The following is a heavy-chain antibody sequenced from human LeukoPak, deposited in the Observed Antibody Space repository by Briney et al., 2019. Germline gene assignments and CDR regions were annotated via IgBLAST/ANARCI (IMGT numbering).Heavy chain of an antibody. CDR1: GYTFAGYY. J-gene: IGHJ6*03. CDR3: ARDQGGDYYYYMDV. V-gene: IGHV1-2*02. Sequence: GASVKVSCKASGYTFAGYYMHWVRQAPGQGLEWMGWINPNSGGTNYAQKFQGRVTMTRDTSISTAYMELSRLRSDDTAVYYCARDQGGDYYYYMDVWGKGTTVTISS. CDR2: INPNSGGT. D-gene: IGHD4-17*01.